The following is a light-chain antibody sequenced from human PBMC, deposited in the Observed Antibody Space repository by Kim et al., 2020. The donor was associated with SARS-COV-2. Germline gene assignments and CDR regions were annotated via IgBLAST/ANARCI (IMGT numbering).Light chain of an antibody. CDR3: AGWDDSLNAEV. V-gene: IGLV1-44*01. CDR2: KNN. CDR1: SSNLGTNS. J-gene: IGLJ3*02. Sequence: GPRVTSSCSGSSSNLGTNSVHWYQRFPGRAPEVLIYKNNQRPSGVPDRFSGSKSGTSASLAISGLQSEDEGDYYCAGWDDSLNAEVFGGGTKLTVL.